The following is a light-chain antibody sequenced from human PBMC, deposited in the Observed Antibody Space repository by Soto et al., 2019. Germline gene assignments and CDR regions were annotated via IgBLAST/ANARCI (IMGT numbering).Light chain of an antibody. Sequence: QSVLTQPASVSGSPGQSITISCTGTSSDVGGFDFVSWFQRRPGKAPRLIIYEVTNRPSGISDRFSGSKSGNTASLTISGLQAEDEADYFCSSYITTTTLYVFGSGTRSPS. J-gene: IGLJ1*01. CDR1: SSDVGGFDF. V-gene: IGLV2-14*01. CDR3: SSYITTTTLYV. CDR2: EVT.